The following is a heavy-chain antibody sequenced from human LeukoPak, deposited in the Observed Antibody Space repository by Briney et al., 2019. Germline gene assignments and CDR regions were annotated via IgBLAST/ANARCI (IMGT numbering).Heavy chain of an antibody. CDR3: ARETIDITIIEVVRMGDAFDI. D-gene: IGHD3-22*01. Sequence: SETLSLTCSVSGGSMSTSSYNWGWIRQPPGRGLEWIGSIFHSGNTYYNPSLKSRVTISVDTSKNQFSLRMSSVTAADTAVYYCARETIDITIIEVVRMGDAFDIWGQGTMVAVSS. V-gene: IGHV4-39*07. CDR1: GGSMSTSSYN. J-gene: IGHJ3*02. CDR2: IFHSGNT.